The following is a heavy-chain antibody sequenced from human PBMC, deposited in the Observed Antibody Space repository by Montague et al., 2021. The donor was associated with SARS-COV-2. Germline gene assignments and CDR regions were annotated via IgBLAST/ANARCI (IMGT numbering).Heavy chain of an antibody. D-gene: IGHD3-10*01. CDR2: IYTGSSST. CDR1: GFTFSSYA. Sequence: SLRLSCAASGFTFSSYAMSWVRQAPGKGLEWVSVIYTGSSSTYYADSVKGRFTISRDNSKNTLYLQMNSLRAEDTAVYYCAKDRYYGSGSYCGCFDPWGQGTLVTVSS. V-gene: IGHV3-23*03. CDR3: AKDRYYGSGSYCGCFDP. J-gene: IGHJ5*02.